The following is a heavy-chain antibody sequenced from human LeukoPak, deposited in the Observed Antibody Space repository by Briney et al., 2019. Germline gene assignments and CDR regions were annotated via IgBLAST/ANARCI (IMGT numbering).Heavy chain of an antibody. J-gene: IGHJ5*02. V-gene: IGHV4-34*01. CDR3: ASDTVDTAMVSRWFDP. CDR2: INHSGST. CDR1: GFTFSDYE. D-gene: IGHD5-18*01. Sequence: GSLRLSCTASGFTFSDYEMNWVRQATGKGLEWIGEINHSGSTNYNPSLKSRVTISVDTSKNQFSLKLSSVTAADTAVYYCASDTVDTAMVSRWFDPWGQGTLVTVSS.